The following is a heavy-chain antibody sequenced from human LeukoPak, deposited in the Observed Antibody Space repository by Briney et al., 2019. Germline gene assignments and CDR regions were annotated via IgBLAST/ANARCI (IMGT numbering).Heavy chain of an antibody. J-gene: IGHJ4*02. D-gene: IGHD3-22*01. V-gene: IGHV4-61*02. CDR2: IYTSGST. Sequence: TSETLSLTCTVSGGSISSGSYYWSWIRQPAGKGLEWIGRIYTSGSTNYNPSLKSRVTISVDTSKNQFSLKLSSVTAADTAVYYCGAYDSSGYYFDYWGQGTLVTVSS. CDR3: GAYDSSGYYFDY. CDR1: GGSISSGSYY.